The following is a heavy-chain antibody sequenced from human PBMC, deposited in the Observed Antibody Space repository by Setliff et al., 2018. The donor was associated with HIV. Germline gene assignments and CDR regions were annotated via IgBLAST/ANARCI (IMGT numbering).Heavy chain of an antibody. D-gene: IGHD6-6*01. V-gene: IGHV4-34*01. CDR3: ARARSLITVRRSFDY. CDR2: INHSGST. J-gene: IGHJ4*02. Sequence: SETLSLTCAVYGRSFSDHYWSWIRQPPGKGLEWIGEINHSGSTNYNSSLKSRVTISVDTSKNQFSLKLNSVTAADTAVYYCARARSLITVRRSFDYWGQGTLVTVSS. CDR1: GRSFSDHY.